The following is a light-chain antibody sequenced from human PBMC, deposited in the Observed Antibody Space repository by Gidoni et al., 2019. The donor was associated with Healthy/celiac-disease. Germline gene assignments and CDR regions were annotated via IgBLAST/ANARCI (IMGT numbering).Light chain of an antibody. J-gene: IGKJ2*02. CDR1: QSLLHSNGYNS. V-gene: IGKV2-28*01. Sequence: IVMTQSLLSLPVTPAPPASLSCRSSQSLLHSNGYNSLDWYLQKPGQSPQLLIYLGSTRASGVPDRFSGSGSGTDFTLKSSRVEAEDVGVYYCMQALQTQSTFGQGTKLEIK. CDR2: LGS. CDR3: MQALQTQST.